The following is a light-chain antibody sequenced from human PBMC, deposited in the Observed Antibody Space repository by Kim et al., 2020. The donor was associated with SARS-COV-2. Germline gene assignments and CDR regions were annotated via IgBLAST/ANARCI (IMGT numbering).Light chain of an antibody. CDR2: EVS. CDR3: SSFTTSATYV. J-gene: IGLJ1*01. Sequence: GQSVTISCTGTSSDVGSYNRVSWDQQPPGTAPKVIIYEVSDRPSGVPDRFSGSKSGNTASLTISGLQAEDEADYYCSSFTTSATYVFGTGTKVTVL. V-gene: IGLV2-18*02. CDR1: SSDVGSYNR.